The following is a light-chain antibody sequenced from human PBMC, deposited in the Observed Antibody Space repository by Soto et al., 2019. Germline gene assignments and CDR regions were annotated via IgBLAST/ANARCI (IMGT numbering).Light chain of an antibody. J-gene: IGKJ4*01. Sequence: DIQMTHSPSSLSAAVGERVAITCRASQSISSYLNWYHQKPGKAPKLLIYAASSLQSGVPSRFSGSGSGTVFTLTISGLQPEDSATYSCQQSFTTPLTFGGGTKVDI. CDR3: QQSFTTPLT. CDR1: QSISSY. V-gene: IGKV1-39*01. CDR2: AAS.